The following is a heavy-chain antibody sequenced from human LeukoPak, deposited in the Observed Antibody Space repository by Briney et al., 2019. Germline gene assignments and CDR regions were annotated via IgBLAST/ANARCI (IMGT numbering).Heavy chain of an antibody. CDR3: AKDGGSTLPYYFDW. J-gene: IGHJ4*02. CDR2: ITGIGGGT. V-gene: IGHV3-23*01. D-gene: IGHD3-10*01. Sequence: PGGSLRLSCAGSGFMFEHYAMNWVPQAPGRGLEGVSVITGIGGGTYYAESVGARFTVSRDNSKNTVYLQMNSLRADDTAVYYCAKDGGSTLPYYFDWWGQGTLVSVSS. CDR1: GFMFEHYA.